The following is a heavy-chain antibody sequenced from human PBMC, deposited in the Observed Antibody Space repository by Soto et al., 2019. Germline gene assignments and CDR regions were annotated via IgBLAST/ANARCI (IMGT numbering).Heavy chain of an antibody. D-gene: IGHD4-17*01. Sequence: SETLSLTCAVSGGSISSGGYSCNWIRQPPGKGLEWIGYIYHSGSTYYNPSLKSRVTISVDRSKNQFSLKLSSVTAADTAVYYCARGVTTVTTFDYWGQGTLVTAPQ. CDR1: GGSISSGGYS. V-gene: IGHV4-30-2*01. CDR2: IYHSGST. J-gene: IGHJ4*02. CDR3: ARGVTTVTTFDY.